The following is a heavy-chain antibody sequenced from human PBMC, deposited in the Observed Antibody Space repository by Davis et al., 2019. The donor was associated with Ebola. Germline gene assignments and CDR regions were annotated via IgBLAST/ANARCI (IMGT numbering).Heavy chain of an antibody. Sequence: AASVKVSCKASGYTFTSYGISWVRQAPGQGLEWMGRISAYNGNTNYAQKLQGRVTMTTDTSTSTAYMELRSLRSDDTAVYYCARGGTDDFWSGYYYYYYGMDVWGQGTTVTVSS. CDR2: ISAYNGNT. V-gene: IGHV1-18*01. D-gene: IGHD3-3*01. CDR1: GYTFTSYG. CDR3: ARGGTDDFWSGYYYYYYGMDV. J-gene: IGHJ6*02.